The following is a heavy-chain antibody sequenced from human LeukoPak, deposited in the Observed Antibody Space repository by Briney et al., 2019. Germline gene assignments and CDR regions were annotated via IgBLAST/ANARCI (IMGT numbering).Heavy chain of an antibody. J-gene: IGHJ4*02. CDR1: GGSISSYY. D-gene: IGHD3-22*01. Sequence: SETLSLTCTVSGGSISSYYWSWIRQPPGKGLEWIGYIYYSGSTNYNPSLKSRVTISVDTSKNQFSLKLSSVTAADTAVYYCARGYYDSSGYWTIDSWGQGTLVTVSS. CDR3: ARGYYDSSGYWTIDS. V-gene: IGHV4-59*01. CDR2: IYYSGST.